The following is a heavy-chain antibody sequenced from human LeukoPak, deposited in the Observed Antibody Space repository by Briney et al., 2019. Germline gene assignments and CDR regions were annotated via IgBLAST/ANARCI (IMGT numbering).Heavy chain of an antibody. CDR3: ARKELLNYYYYGMDV. CDR1: GYTFTSYG. CDR2: ISAYNGNT. D-gene: IGHD1-26*01. V-gene: IGHV1-18*01. J-gene: IGHJ6*02. Sequence: ASVKVSCTASGYTFTSYGISWVRQAPGQGLEWMEWISAYNGNTNYAQKLQGRVTMTTDTSTSTAYMELRSLRSDDTAVYYCARKELLNYYYYGMDVWGQGTTVTVSS.